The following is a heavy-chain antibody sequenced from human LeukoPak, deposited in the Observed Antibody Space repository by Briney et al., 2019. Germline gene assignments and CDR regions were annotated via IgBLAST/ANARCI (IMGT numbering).Heavy chain of an antibody. CDR3: ARGVRIAVAGNIDY. Sequence: GGSLRLSCAASGFTFSSYAMHWVRRAPGKGLEWVAVISYDGPNKNYADSVKGRFTISRDNSKNTLYLQMNSLRAEDTAVYYCARGVRIAVAGNIDYWGQGTLVTVSS. V-gene: IGHV3-30*04. CDR1: GFTFSSYA. D-gene: IGHD6-19*01. CDR2: ISYDGPNK. J-gene: IGHJ4*02.